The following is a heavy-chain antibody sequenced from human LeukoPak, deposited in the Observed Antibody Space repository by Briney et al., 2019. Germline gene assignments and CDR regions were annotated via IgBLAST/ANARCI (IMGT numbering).Heavy chain of an antibody. CDR3: ARGYYDSSGYYRSYFDY. J-gene: IGHJ4*02. CDR1: GYTFTSYG. D-gene: IGHD3-22*01. CDR2: ISAYNGNT. V-gene: IGHV1-18*01. Sequence: GASVNVSCKASGYTFTSYGISWVRQAPGQGLEWMGWISAYNGNTNYAQKLQGRVTMTTDTSTSTAYMELRSLRSDDTAVYYCARGYYDSSGYYRSYFDYWGQGTLVTVSS.